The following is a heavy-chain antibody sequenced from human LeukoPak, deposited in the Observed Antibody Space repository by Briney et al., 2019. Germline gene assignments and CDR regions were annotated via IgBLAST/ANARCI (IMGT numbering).Heavy chain of an antibody. CDR3: ARDGRCSSTSCYWRV. CDR1: GFTFSSYW. V-gene: IGHV3-7*01. CDR2: IKQDGSEK. Sequence: GGSLRLSCAASGFTFSSYWMSWVRQAPGKGLEWVANIKQDGSEKYYVDSVKGRLTISRDNAKNSLYLQMNSLRAEDTAVYYCARDGRCSSTSCYWRVWGQGTLVTVSS. J-gene: IGHJ4*02. D-gene: IGHD2-2*01.